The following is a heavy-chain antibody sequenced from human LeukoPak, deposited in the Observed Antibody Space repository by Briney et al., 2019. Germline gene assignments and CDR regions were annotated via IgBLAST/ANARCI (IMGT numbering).Heavy chain of an antibody. V-gene: IGHV3-21*01. Sequence: TGGSLRLSCAASGFTFSSYSMNWVRQAPGKGLEWVSSISSSSSNIYYADSVKGRFTISRDNAKNSLYLQMNSLRAEDTAVYYCARVPTVGENYYYYYYMDVWGKGTTVTVSS. CDR3: ARVPTVGENYYYYYYMDV. D-gene: IGHD4-23*01. J-gene: IGHJ6*03. CDR2: ISSSSSNI. CDR1: GFTFSSYS.